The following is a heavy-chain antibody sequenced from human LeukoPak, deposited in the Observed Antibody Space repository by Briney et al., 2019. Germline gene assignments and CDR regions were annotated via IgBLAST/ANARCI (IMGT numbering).Heavy chain of an antibody. CDR2: ISTSSSYI. D-gene: IGHD6-13*01. J-gene: IGHJ3*02. CDR3: ARGLDVVAASNDAFDI. CDR1: GFTFSSYS. Sequence: GGSLRLSCVASGFTFSSYSMNWVRQAPGKGLEWVSSISTSSSYIYYADSVKGRFTISRGNAKKSLYLQMNRLRGEDTAVYYCARGLDVVAASNDAFDIWGQGTMVTVSS. V-gene: IGHV3-21*01.